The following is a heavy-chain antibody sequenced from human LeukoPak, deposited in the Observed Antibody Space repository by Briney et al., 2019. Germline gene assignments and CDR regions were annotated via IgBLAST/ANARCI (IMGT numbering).Heavy chain of an antibody. Sequence: GGSLRLSCAASGFTFSSYAMSWARQAPGKGLEWVANIKQDGSEKYYVDSVKGRFTISRDNAKNSLYLQMNSLRAEDTAVYYCAREKKGPDYWGQGTLVTVSS. CDR1: GFTFSSYA. CDR2: IKQDGSEK. CDR3: AREKKGPDY. D-gene: IGHD3-3*01. V-gene: IGHV3-7*01. J-gene: IGHJ4*02.